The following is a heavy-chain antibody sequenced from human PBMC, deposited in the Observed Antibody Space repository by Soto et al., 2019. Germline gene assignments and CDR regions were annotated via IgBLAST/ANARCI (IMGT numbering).Heavy chain of an antibody. V-gene: IGHV3-30*04. Sequence: PGGSLRLSCAASGFTFSSYTMHWVRQAPGKGLEWVSVVSYDGSNKYYADSVKGRFTISRDNSKNTLYLQLHSLRPEDSAVYYCSCEPYRYTLNLRWFDSWGQGTLVTVSS. D-gene: IGHD2-2*02. CDR2: VSYDGSNK. CDR1: GFTFSSYT. J-gene: IGHJ5*01. CDR3: SCEPYRYTLNLRWFDS.